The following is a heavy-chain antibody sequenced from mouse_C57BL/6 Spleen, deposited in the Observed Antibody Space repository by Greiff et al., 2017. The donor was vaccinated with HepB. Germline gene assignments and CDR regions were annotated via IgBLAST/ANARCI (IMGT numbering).Heavy chain of an antibody. CDR1: GYSITSGYY. V-gene: IGHV3-6*01. CDR3: ARVGYHGSSYEYFDY. Sequence: EVKLMESGPGLVKPSQSLSLTCSVTGYSITSGYYWNWIRQFPGNKLEWMGYISYDGSNNYNPSLKNRISITRDTSKNQFFLKLNSVTTEDTATYYCARVGYHGSSYEYFDYWGQGTTLTVSS. J-gene: IGHJ2*01. CDR2: ISYDGSN. D-gene: IGHD1-1*01.